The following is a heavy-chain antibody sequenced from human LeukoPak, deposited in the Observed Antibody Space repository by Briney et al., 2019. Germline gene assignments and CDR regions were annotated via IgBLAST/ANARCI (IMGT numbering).Heavy chain of an antibody. D-gene: IGHD3-16*01. Sequence: GGSLRLSCAASGFSFSTYSMNWVRQAPGKGLEWVSSISSYSAYIYYADSVKGRFTISRDNAKNSLYLQMNRLRAEDTAVYYCARDVSGNAFTYYYYYMDVWGKEPRSPSP. CDR1: GFSFSTYS. CDR3: ARDVSGNAFTYYYYYMDV. V-gene: IGHV3-21*01. J-gene: IGHJ6*03. CDR2: ISSYSAYI.